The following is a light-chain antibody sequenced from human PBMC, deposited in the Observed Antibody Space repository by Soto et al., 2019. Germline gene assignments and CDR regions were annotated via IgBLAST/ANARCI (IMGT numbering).Light chain of an antibody. CDR2: AAS. V-gene: IGKV3-15*01. CDR1: QGISSL. Sequence: EIVLTQSPATLSVSPGERATLFCRASQGISSLLAWYQQKPGQAPRLLIYAASTRAAGIAARFSGSGSGTDFTLTISSLQSEDFAIYYCQQYYDWPLTFGQGTRLDIK. J-gene: IGKJ5*01. CDR3: QQYYDWPLT.